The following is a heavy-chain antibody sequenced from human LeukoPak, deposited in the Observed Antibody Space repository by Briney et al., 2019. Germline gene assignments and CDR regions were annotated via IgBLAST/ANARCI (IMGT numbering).Heavy chain of an antibody. Sequence: GGSLRLSCAASGFTFSSYAMSWVRQAPGKGLEWVSFIYSGDTTYYADSVKGRFTISRDNSKNTLYLQMNSLRAEDTAVYFCAKDPNGDYIGTFDIWGQGTMVTVSS. V-gene: IGHV3-23*03. CDR1: GFTFSSYA. D-gene: IGHD4-17*01. CDR3: AKDPNGDYIGTFDI. J-gene: IGHJ3*02. CDR2: IYSGDTT.